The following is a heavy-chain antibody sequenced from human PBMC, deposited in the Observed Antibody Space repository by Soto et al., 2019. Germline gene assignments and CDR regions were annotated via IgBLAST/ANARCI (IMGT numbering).Heavy chain of an antibody. D-gene: IGHD4-4*01. J-gene: IGHJ6*02. CDR2: IWYDGSNK. Sequence: GGSQRLSCAASGFTFSSYGMHWVRQAPGKGLEWVAVIWYDGSNKYYADSVKGRFTISRDNSKNTLYLQMNSLRAEDTAVYYCARVSDYSVYYYGMDVWGQGTTVTVSS. V-gene: IGHV3-33*01. CDR3: ARVSDYSVYYYGMDV. CDR1: GFTFSSYG.